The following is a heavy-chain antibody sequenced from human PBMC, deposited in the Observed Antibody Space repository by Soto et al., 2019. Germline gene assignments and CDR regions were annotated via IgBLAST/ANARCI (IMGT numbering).Heavy chain of an antibody. J-gene: IGHJ6*02. CDR3: ASSIAPDGTKYNGMDV. CDR2: INHSGST. CDR1: GGSFSGYY. V-gene: IGHV4-34*01. Sequence: SETLSLTCAVYGGSFSGYYWSWIRQPPGKGLEWIGEINHSGSTNYNPSLKSRVTISVDTSKNQFSLKLSSVTAADTAVYYCASSIAPDGTKYNGMDVWGQGTLVTVSS. D-gene: IGHD6-13*01.